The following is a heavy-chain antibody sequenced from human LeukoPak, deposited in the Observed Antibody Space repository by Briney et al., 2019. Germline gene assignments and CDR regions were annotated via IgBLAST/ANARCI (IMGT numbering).Heavy chain of an antibody. J-gene: IGHJ5*02. CDR3: AREYYYGSGILSWFDP. CDR1: GGSTSSSY. Sequence: SETLSLTCTVSGGSTSSSYWSWIRQPPGKGLEWIGYIHYSGSTNYNPSLKSRATISVDTSRAHFSLKLSSVTAADTAVYYCAREYYYGSGILSWFDPWGQGTLVTVSS. CDR2: IHYSGST. D-gene: IGHD3-10*01. V-gene: IGHV4-59*12.